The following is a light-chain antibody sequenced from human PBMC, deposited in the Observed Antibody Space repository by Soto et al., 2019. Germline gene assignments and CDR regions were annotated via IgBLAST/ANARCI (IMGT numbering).Light chain of an antibody. J-gene: IGKJ2*01. CDR2: GAS. CDR3: HQYGSSPLYT. Sequence: ELVLTQSPGTLSLSPGERATLSCRASQSVSSSFLAWYQQKPGQTPRLLIYGASSRATGIPDRFSGSGSGTDFTLTISRLAPEDVAVDYGHQYGSSPLYTFGHGTKLEIK. CDR1: QSVSSSF. V-gene: IGKV3-20*01.